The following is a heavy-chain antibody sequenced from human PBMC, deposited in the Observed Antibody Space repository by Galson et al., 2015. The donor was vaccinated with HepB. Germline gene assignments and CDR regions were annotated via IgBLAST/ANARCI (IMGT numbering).Heavy chain of an antibody. Sequence: TLSLTCTVSGGSISSGGYYWSWIRQHPGKGLEWIGYIYYSGSTYYNPSLKSRVTISVDTSKNQFSLKLSSVTAADTAVYYCARVSGVVVITEAQEGAFDIWGQGTMVTVSS. D-gene: IGHD3-22*01. CDR3: ARVSGVVVITEAQEGAFDI. CDR1: GGSISSGGYY. V-gene: IGHV4-31*03. J-gene: IGHJ3*02. CDR2: IYYSGST.